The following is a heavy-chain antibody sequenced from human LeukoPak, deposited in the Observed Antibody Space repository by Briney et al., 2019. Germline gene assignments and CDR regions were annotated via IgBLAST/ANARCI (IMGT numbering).Heavy chain of an antibody. CDR2: IYYSGST. V-gene: IGHV4-39*01. D-gene: IGHD6-19*01. J-gene: IGHJ4*02. CDR3: ARHGSASGWYRSHFDY. CDR1: GGSISSSSYY. Sequence: SETLSLTCTVSGGSISSSSYYWGWIRQPPGKGLEWIGSIYYSGSTYYSPSLKSRVTMSVDTSKNQFSLKLSSATAADTAVYYCARHGSASGWYRSHFDYWGQGTLVTVSS.